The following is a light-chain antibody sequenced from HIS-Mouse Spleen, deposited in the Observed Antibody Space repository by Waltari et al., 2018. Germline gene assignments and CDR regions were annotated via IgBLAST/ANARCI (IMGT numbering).Light chain of an antibody. CDR1: SLRSYY. CDR3: NSRDSSGNHYV. J-gene: IGLJ1*01. CDR2: GNN. V-gene: IGLV3-19*01. Sequence: SSELTQDPAVSVALGQTVRITCQGDSLRSYYASWYQQKPGPAPLLVIYGNNNRPSGIPDRFSGSSSGNTASLTITGAQAEDEADYYCNSRDSSGNHYVFGTGTKVTVL.